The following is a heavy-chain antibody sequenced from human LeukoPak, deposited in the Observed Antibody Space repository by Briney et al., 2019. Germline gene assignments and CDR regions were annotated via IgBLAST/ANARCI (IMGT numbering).Heavy chain of an antibody. CDR3: ARDRRYGYYFDY. CDR2: ISSSSSYI. J-gene: IGHJ4*02. V-gene: IGHV3-21*01. CDR1: GFTFSSYS. D-gene: IGHD5-18*01. Sequence: GGSLRLSCAASGFTFSSYSMNWVRQAPGKGLEWVSSISSSSSYIYYADSVKGRFTISRDNAKNSLYLQMNSLRAEDTAVYYCARDRRYGYYFDYWGQGTLVTVSS.